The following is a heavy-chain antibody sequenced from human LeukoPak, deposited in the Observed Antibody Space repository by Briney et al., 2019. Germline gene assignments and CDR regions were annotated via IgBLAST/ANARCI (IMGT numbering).Heavy chain of an antibody. CDR2: IYTSGST. J-gene: IGHJ6*03. D-gene: IGHD6-13*01. CDR1: GGSISSYH. Sequence: SETLSLTCTVSGGSISSYHWSWIRQPAGKGLEWIGRIYTSGSTNYNPSLKSRVTMSVDTSKNQFSLKLSSVTAADTAVYYCARGSEAANYYYYMDVWGKGTTVTISS. V-gene: IGHV4-4*07. CDR3: ARGSEAANYYYYMDV.